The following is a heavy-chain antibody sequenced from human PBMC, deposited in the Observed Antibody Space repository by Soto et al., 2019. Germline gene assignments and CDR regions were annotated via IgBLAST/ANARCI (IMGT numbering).Heavy chain of an antibody. D-gene: IGHD3-16*01. J-gene: IGHJ4*02. CDR1: GGSLTSYP. CDR2: IIPIHGTT. Sequence: QMEQSGAEVRKPGSSVKVSCKPSGGSLTSYPMAWVRQAPGQGFEWMGGIIPIHGTTEYAQKFQGRVTITADESTNRATLELTGLTCEDTAVYYCARGWGLVSWGQGTLVTVSS. V-gene: IGHV1-69*01. CDR3: ARGWGLVS.